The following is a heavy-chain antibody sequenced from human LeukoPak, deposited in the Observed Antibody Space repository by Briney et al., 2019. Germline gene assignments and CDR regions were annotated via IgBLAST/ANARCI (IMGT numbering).Heavy chain of an antibody. CDR2: IYYSGRT. D-gene: IGHD3-3*02. V-gene: IGHV4-59*08. Sequence: SETLSLNCTVSGGSIDSYFWNWIRQPPGKGMQWIGYIYYSGRTKYNPSLESRVTMSVDTSKNQISLNLNSVTAADTAVYYCARQSSFSDISIAFLDLWGQGTLVTVSS. J-gene: IGHJ5*02. CDR1: GGSIDSYF. CDR3: ARQSSFSDISIAFLDL.